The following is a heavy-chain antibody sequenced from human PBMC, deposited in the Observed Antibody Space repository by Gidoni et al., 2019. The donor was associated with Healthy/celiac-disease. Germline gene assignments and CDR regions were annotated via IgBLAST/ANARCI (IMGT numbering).Heavy chain of an antibody. CDR1: GGSISSGGYY. CDR2: IYYSGST. CDR3: ARDHPEGDCSGGSCYALTHAFDI. V-gene: IGHV4-31*03. Sequence: QVQLQESGPGLVKPSQTLSLTCTVSGGSISSGGYYWSWIRQHPGKGLEWIGYIYYSGSTYYNPSLKSRVTISVDTSKNQFSLKLSSVTAADTAVYYCARDHPEGDCSGGSCYALTHAFDIWGQGTMVTVSS. J-gene: IGHJ3*02. D-gene: IGHD2-15*01.